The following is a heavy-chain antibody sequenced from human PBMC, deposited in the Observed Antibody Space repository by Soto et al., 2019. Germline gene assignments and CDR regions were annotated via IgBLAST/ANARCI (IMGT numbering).Heavy chain of an antibody. D-gene: IGHD2-15*01. CDR1: GGSISSSSYY. J-gene: IGHJ5*02. Sequence: SETLSLTCTVSGGSISSSSYYWGWIRQPPGKGLEWIGSIYYSGSTYYNPSLKSRVTISVDTSKNQFSLKLSSVTAADTAVYYCASPYCSGGSCYSSDWFDPWGQGTLVTVSS. V-gene: IGHV4-39*01. CDR3: ASPYCSGGSCYSSDWFDP. CDR2: IYYSGST.